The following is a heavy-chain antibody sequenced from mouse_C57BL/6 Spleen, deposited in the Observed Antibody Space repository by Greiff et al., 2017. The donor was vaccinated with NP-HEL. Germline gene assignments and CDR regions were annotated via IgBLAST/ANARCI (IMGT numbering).Heavy chain of an antibody. D-gene: IGHD2-1*01. CDR2: IYPRSGNT. CDR1: GYTFTSYG. V-gene: IGHV1-81*01. Sequence: QVQLQQSGAELARPGASVKLSCKASGYTFTSYGISWVKQRTGQGLEWIGEIYPRSGNTYYNEKFKGKATLTADKSSSTAYMEIRSLTSEYSAVYFCARWNGNYSYAMDYWGQGTSVTVSS. CDR3: ARWNGNYSYAMDY. J-gene: IGHJ4*01.